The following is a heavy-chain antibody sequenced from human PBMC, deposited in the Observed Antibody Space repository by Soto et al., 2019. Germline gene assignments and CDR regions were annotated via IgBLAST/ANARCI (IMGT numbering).Heavy chain of an antibody. CDR3: ALYGSGSYSLEY. D-gene: IGHD3-10*01. CDR2: IYYSGST. V-gene: IGHV4-30-4*01. Sequence: SETLSLTCTVSGGSNSSGDYYWTWIRQPPGKGLEWIGYIYYSGSTYYNPSLKSRVTISVDTSKNQFSLKLSSVTAADTAVYYCALYGSGSYSLEYWGQGTLVTVS. CDR1: GGSNSSGDYY. J-gene: IGHJ4*02.